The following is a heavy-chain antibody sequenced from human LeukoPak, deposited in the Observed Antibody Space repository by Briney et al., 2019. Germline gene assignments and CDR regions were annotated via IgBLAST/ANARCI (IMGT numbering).Heavy chain of an antibody. D-gene: IGHD3-3*01. Sequence: QTGGSLRLSCVASGFTFNSYAMHWVRQAPGKGLEWVAVISYDGSTKYYADSVKGRFTISRDNAKNSLYLQMNSLRAEDTAVYYCASAVGYDFWSGYYNWDYYHYYYMDVWGKGTTVTVSS. CDR2: ISYDGSTK. CDR3: ASAVGYDFWSGYYNWDYYHYYYMDV. J-gene: IGHJ6*03. V-gene: IGHV3-30*04. CDR1: GFTFNSYA.